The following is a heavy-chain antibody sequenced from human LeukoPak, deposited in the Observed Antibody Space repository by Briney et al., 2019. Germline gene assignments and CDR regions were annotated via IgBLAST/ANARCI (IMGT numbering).Heavy chain of an antibody. J-gene: IGHJ4*02. D-gene: IGHD2-15*01. Sequence: ASVKVSCKASGFTFTGYYMHWVRQAPGQGLEWMGYINPNSGGTNYAQKFQGRVTMTRDTSISTAYMELSRLTSVDTAVYYCARVTRLYCSGGSCHCDYWGQGTLVTVSS. CDR3: ARVTRLYCSGGSCHCDY. CDR2: INPNSGGT. V-gene: IGHV1-2*02. CDR1: GFTFTGYY.